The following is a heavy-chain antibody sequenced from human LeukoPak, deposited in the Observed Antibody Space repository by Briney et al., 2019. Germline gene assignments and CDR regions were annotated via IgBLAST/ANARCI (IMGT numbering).Heavy chain of an antibody. V-gene: IGHV4-59*01. J-gene: IGHJ6*03. CDR1: GGSISSYY. CDR2: IYYSGST. D-gene: IGHD6-13*01. CDR3: ARGYSNSWPSQDYYYYYMDV. Sequence: PSETLSLTCTVSGGSISSYYWSWIRQPPGKGLEWIGYIYYSGSTNYNPSLKSRVTISVDTSKNQFSLKLSSVTAADTAVYYCARGYSNSWPSQDYYYYYMDVWGKGTTVTVSS.